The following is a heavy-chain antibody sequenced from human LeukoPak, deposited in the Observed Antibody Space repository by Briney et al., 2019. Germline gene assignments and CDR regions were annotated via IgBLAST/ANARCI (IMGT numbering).Heavy chain of an antibody. D-gene: IGHD3-10*01. Sequence: PGGSLRLSCAASGFTFSSYAMSWVRQAPGKGLEWVSAISGSGGSTYYADSVKGRFTISRDNSKNSLYLQMNSLRAEDTALYYCAKASGSYFSATPFDYWGQGTLVTVSS. CDR3: AKASGSYFSATPFDY. V-gene: IGHV3-23*01. CDR1: GFTFSSYA. J-gene: IGHJ4*02. CDR2: ISGSGGST.